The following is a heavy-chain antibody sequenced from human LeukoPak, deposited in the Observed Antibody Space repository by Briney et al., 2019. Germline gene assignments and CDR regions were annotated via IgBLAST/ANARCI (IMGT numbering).Heavy chain of an antibody. CDR1: GESFSGHC. Sequence: KTSETLSLTCAVYGESFSGHCCSWIRQPPGKGLEWIGEINHSGSTNYNPSLKSRVSISVDTSKNQFSLELSSVTAADTAVYYCARGEVGADRNFDNWGQGTLVTVSS. CDR3: ARGEVGADRNFDN. V-gene: IGHV4-34*01. D-gene: IGHD1-26*01. J-gene: IGHJ4*02. CDR2: INHSGST.